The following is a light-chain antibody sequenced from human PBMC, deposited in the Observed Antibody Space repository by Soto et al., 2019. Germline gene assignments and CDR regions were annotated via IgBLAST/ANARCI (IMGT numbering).Light chain of an antibody. CDR3: CSYTNSSTSV. V-gene: IGLV2-23*01. J-gene: IGLJ2*01. Sequence: QSALTQPPSASGSPGQSVTISCTGTSSDVGSYNLVSWYQHPPGKAPKLMIYEGSKRPSGVSARFSGSKSGNTASLTISGLQGDDEADYYCCSYTNSSTSVFGGGTKLTVL. CDR1: SSDVGSYNL. CDR2: EGS.